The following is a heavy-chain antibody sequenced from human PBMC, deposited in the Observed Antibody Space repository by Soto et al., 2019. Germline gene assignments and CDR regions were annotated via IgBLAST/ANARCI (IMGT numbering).Heavy chain of an antibody. V-gene: IGHV3-74*01. CDR3: ARDTDGLHY. Sequence: GVSLRLSSEASGLIFINYMMHWVRQAPGKGLVWVSRISTDGSITDYADSVKGRFTVSRDNAKNTLYLQMNSLRAEDTAVYYCARDTDGLHYWGQGT. J-gene: IGHJ4*02. CDR1: GLIFINYM. CDR2: ISTDGSIT.